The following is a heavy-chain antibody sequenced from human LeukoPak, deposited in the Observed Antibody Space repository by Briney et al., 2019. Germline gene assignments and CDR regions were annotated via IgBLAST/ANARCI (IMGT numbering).Heavy chain of an antibody. Sequence: AASVKLSCTASGGTFSSYAISWVRQAPGQGLEWMGRIIPFFGTANYAQKFQGRVRITADESTSTAYMELSSLRSEDTAVYYCARHSGWYVFDYWGQGTLVTVSS. CDR1: GGTFSSYA. D-gene: IGHD6-19*01. CDR3: ARHSGWYVFDY. J-gene: IGHJ4*02. CDR2: IIPFFGTA. V-gene: IGHV1-69*15.